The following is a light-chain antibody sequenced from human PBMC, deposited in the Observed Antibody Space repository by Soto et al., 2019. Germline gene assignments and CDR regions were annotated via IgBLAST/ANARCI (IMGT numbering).Light chain of an antibody. CDR2: DVS. CDR1: SSDVGGYNY. CDR3: CSYAGSYTFV. J-gene: IGLJ1*01. V-gene: IGLV2-11*01. Sequence: QSVLTQPRSVSGYPRQSVTISCTGSSSDVGGYNYVSWYQQHPGKAPQLIIYDVSKRPSGVPDRFSGSKSGNTASLTISGLQAEVEADYYCCSYAGSYTFVFGTGTKVTAL.